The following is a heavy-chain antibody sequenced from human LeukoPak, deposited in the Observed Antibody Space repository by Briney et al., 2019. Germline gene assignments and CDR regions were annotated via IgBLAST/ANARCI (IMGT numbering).Heavy chain of an antibody. CDR3: AELGITMIGGV. D-gene: IGHD3-10*02. CDR1: GFTFTNYW. CDR2: IKQDRSEK. V-gene: IGHV3-7*01. J-gene: IGHJ6*04. Sequence: LPGGSLRLSCAASGFTFTNYWMGWVRQAPGKGLELVANIKQDRSEKYYVDSVRGRFTISRDNAKNSLNLQMNSLRAEDTAVYYCAELGITMIGGVWGKGTTVTISS.